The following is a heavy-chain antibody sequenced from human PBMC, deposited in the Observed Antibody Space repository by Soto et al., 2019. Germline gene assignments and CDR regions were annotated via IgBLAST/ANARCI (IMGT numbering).Heavy chain of an antibody. J-gene: IGHJ6*02. CDR1: GFTFSSYW. D-gene: IGHD3-22*01. V-gene: IGHV3-7*01. CDR3: ARDLVSLSGYYPYYYYGMYV. Sequence: GGSLRLSCAASGFTFSSYWMSWVRQAPGKGLEWMANIKQDGSEKYYVDSVKGRFTISRDNAKNSLYLQMNSLRAEDTAVYYCARDLVSLSGYYPYYYYGMYVWGQVTTVTVSS. CDR2: IKQDGSEK.